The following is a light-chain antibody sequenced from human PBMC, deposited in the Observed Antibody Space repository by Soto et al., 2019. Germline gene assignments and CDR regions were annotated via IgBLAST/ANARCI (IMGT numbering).Light chain of an antibody. J-gene: IGKJ2*01. CDR1: QSITNY. V-gene: IGKV1-39*01. Sequence: DIQMTQSPSSLSASVGDRVTISCRTSQSITNYLNWYQHKPGKAPKLLIYAASSLQTGVPSRFSGGGSGTDFTLTISSLQPEDFATYFCQQSNSAPFTFGQGTKLEIK. CDR3: QQSNSAPFT. CDR2: AAS.